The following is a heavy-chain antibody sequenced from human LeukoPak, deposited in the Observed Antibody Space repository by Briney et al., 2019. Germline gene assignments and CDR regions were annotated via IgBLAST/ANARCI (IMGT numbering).Heavy chain of an antibody. Sequence: GWSLRLSFAASGFSDSSNDMSWVRQAPGKGLEGVSVIYSGGNTYYADSVRGRFTISRDNSKNSLFLQMNSLRAEDTAVYYCARDRHSGSSLVYFDYWGQGTLVTVSS. CDR1: GFSDSSND. D-gene: IGHD1-26*01. CDR2: IYSGGNT. V-gene: IGHV3-53*01. CDR3: ARDRHSGSSLVYFDY. J-gene: IGHJ4*02.